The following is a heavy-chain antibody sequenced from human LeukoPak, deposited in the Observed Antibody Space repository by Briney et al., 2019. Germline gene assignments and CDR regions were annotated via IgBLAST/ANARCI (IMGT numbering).Heavy chain of an antibody. CDR2: IIPILGIA. CDR1: GGTFSSYA. Sequence: SVKVSCKASGGTFSSYAISWVRQAPGQGLEWMGRIIPILGIANYAQKFQGRVTITADKSTSTAYMELSSVRSEDTAVYYCATIDCSSTSCYVYGMDVWGQGTTVTVSS. CDR3: ATIDCSSTSCYVYGMDV. V-gene: IGHV1-69*04. J-gene: IGHJ6*02. D-gene: IGHD2-2*01.